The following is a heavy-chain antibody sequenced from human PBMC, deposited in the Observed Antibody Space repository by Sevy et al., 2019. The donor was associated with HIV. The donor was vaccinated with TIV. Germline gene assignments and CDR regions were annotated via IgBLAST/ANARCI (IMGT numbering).Heavy chain of an antibody. CDR2: ISGSGGST. V-gene: IGHV3-23*01. CDR1: GFTFSSYA. Sequence: GESLKISCAASGFTFSSYAMSWVRQAPGKGLEWVSAISGSGGSTYYADSVKGRFTISRDNSKNRLYLQMNSLRAEDTAVYYCAKDRGSSSPSPHYYYGMDVWGQGTTVTVSS. J-gene: IGHJ6*02. D-gene: IGHD6-13*01. CDR3: AKDRGSSSPSPHYYYGMDV.